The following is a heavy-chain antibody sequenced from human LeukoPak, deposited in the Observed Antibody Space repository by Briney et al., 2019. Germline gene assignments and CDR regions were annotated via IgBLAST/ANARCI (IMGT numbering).Heavy chain of an antibody. D-gene: IGHD3-22*01. CDR2: ISAYNGNT. Sequence: ASVKVSCKASGYTFTSYGISWLRQAPGQGLEWMGWISAYNGNTNYAQKLQGRVTMTTDTSTSTAYMELRSLRSDDTAVYYCARDFRDYDSSGYYYEDWFDPWGQGTLVTVSS. J-gene: IGHJ5*02. V-gene: IGHV1-18*01. CDR1: GYTFTSYG. CDR3: ARDFRDYDSSGYYYEDWFDP.